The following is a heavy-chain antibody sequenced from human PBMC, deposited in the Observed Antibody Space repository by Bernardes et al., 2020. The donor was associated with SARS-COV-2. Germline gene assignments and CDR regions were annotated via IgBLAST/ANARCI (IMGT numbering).Heavy chain of an antibody. CDR2: ISTDGSST. Sequence: GGSLRLSCVGSGFSLSNYWMHWVRQAPGKGLVWVSRISTDGSSTSYADSVKGRFTVSRDNAKNTLYLQMNSLRAEDAAVYYCARVFSSNWPHDALDIWGQGTMVSVSS. J-gene: IGHJ3*02. CDR3: ARVFSSNWPHDALDI. V-gene: IGHV3-74*01. CDR1: GFSLSNYW. D-gene: IGHD6-13*01.